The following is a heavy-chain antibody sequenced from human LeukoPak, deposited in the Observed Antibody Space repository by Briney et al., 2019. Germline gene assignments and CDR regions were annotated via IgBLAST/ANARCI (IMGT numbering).Heavy chain of an antibody. D-gene: IGHD6-19*01. CDR1: GYTFTGYY. CDR3: ARDNSGSFGDY. V-gene: IGHV1-2*02. CDR2: INPHSGGT. J-gene: IGHJ4*02. Sequence: ASVKASCKASGYTFTGYYMHWVRQAPGQGLEWMGWINPHSGGTKYAQKFQGRVTMTRDTSISTAYMELSRLRSDDTAVYYCARDNSGSFGDYWGQGTLVTVSS.